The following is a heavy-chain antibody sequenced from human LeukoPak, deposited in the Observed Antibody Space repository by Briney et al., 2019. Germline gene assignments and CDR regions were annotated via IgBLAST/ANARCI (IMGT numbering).Heavy chain of an antibody. CDR1: VFTYSRYG. CDR2: IWYDESNS. Sequence: PGGSLRLSCAASVFTYSRYGMHWVRQAPGKGLEWVAVIWYDESNSYYADSVKGRFTISRDNSKKTLYLQMNILRAEHTAVYYSAKCFLELEAYDYYMDVWGKGTTVTVSS. D-gene: IGHD1-7*01. CDR3: AKCFLELEAYDYYMDV. V-gene: IGHV3-33*06. J-gene: IGHJ6*03.